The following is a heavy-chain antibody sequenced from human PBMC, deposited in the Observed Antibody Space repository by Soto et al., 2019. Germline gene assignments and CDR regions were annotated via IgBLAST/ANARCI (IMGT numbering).Heavy chain of an antibody. CDR2: VFYTGRA. J-gene: IGHJ6*02. CDR3: ARDGDGRMTTNPYYYNGMDV. Sequence: SGSLARTCTVSGGSVGSYYWSWIRQPPGKGLEWIGYVFYTGRANYNASLKSRVSISLDTSNYQFSLKLSSVTAADTAVYYCARDGDGRMTTNPYYYNGMDVWGPGTTVTVSS. V-gene: IGHV4-59*02. CDR1: GGSVGSYY. D-gene: IGHD4-4*01.